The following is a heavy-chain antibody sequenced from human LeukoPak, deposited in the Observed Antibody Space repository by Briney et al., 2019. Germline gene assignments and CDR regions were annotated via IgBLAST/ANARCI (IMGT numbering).Heavy chain of an antibody. CDR3: AKYEVRYNWNDGHYFDY. Sequence: GGSLRLSCTASGFTFRKYGMHLVRQAPGKGLEWLAVISFDGSKKYYGDTVKGRFTISRDNSKNTVYLQMNSLRAEDTAVYYCAKYEVRYNWNDGHYFDYWGQGTLVTVSS. J-gene: IGHJ4*02. D-gene: IGHD1-1*01. V-gene: IGHV3-30*18. CDR2: ISFDGSKK. CDR1: GFTFRKYG.